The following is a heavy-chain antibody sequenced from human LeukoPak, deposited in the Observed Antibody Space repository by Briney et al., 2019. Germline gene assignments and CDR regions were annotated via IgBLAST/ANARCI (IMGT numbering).Heavy chain of an antibody. Sequence: SETLSLTCTVSGGSVSSGIYYWSWIRQHPGKGLEWIGYIYYSGSTYYNPSLKSRVTISVDTSKNQFSLKLSSVTAADTAVYYCARVGDGYNLGFDYCGQGTLVTVSS. CDR1: GGSVSSGIYY. J-gene: IGHJ4*02. CDR3: ARVGDGYNLGFDY. V-gene: IGHV4-31*03. D-gene: IGHD5-24*01. CDR2: IYYSGST.